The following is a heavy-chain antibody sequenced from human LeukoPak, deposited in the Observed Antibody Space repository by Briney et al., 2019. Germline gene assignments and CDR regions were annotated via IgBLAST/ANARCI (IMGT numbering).Heavy chain of an antibody. D-gene: IGHD2-15*01. CDR2: IYYSGCT. CDR1: GGSISSYY. V-gene: IGHV4-59*01. CDR3: ARSTPPFYYFDY. Sequence: SETLSLTCTVSGGSISSYYWSWIRQPPGKGLEWIGYIYYSGCTNYNPSLKSRVTISVDTSKNQFSLKLSSVTAADTAVYYCARSTPPFYYFDYWGQGTLVTVSS. J-gene: IGHJ4*02.